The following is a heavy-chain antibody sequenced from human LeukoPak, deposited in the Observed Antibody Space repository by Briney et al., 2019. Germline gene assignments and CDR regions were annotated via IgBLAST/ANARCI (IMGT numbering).Heavy chain of an antibody. CDR2: IGNNGGGI. Sequence: AGGSLRLSCAAPGFTFSTYTMYWVRHPPGKRLEWVSIIGNNGGGIHYADSVRGRFTISRDNSKNAFYLQMNSLRVEDTAVYYCAVDPNWGTHSWGQGVLVTVSS. J-gene: IGHJ4*02. D-gene: IGHD7-27*01. V-gene: IGHV3-23*01. CDR1: GFTFSTYT. CDR3: AVDPNWGTHS.